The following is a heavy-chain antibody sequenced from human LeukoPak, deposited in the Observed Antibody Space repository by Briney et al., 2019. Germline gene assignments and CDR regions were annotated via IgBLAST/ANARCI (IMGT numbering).Heavy chain of an antibody. D-gene: IGHD1-26*01. Sequence: SETLSLTCSVSGASISGGTYYWGWIRQPLGKGLEWIGSIYHTGSTYDNPSLKSRVTISVDTSKNQFSLKLSSVTAADTAVYYCARRGGSGRAFDYWGQGTLVTVSS. CDR3: ARRGGSGRAFDY. CDR2: IYHTGST. V-gene: IGHV4-39*01. J-gene: IGHJ4*02. CDR1: GASISGGTYY.